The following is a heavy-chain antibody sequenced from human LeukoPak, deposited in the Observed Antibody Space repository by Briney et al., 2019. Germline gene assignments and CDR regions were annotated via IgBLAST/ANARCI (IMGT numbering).Heavy chain of an antibody. CDR1: GDSINSYY. CDR2: INHSGST. Sequence: SETLSLTCTVSGDSINSYYWSWIRQPPGKGLEWIGEINHSGSTNYNPSLKSRVTISVDTSKNQFSLKLSSVTAADTAVYYCARRMVRGFPVKWGQGTLVTVSS. CDR3: ARRMVRGFPVK. V-gene: IGHV4-34*01. D-gene: IGHD3-10*01. J-gene: IGHJ4*02.